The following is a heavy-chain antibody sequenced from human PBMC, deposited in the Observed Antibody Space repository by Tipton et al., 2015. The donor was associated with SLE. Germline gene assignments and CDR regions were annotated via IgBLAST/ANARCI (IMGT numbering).Heavy chain of an antibody. V-gene: IGHV4-39*07. CDR1: GGSISSSSYY. Sequence: TLSLTCTVSGGSISSSSYYWGWIRQPPGKGLEWIGSIYSSGITYYNPSLKSRVTISVDTSKNQFSLNLSSVTAADTAVYYCARVVVVISDAFDIWGQGTIVTVSS. CDR2: IYSSGIT. D-gene: IGHD3-22*01. J-gene: IGHJ3*02. CDR3: ARVVVVISDAFDI.